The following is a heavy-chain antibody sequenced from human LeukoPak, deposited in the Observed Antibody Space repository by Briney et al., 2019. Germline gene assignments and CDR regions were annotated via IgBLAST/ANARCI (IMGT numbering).Heavy chain of an antibody. V-gene: IGHV4-39*07. CDR1: GGSISSSSYY. Sequence: SETLSLTCTVSGGSISSSSYYWGWIRQPPGKGLEWIGSIYYSGSTYYNPSLKSRVTISVDTSKNQFSLKLSSVTAADTAVYYCARDPPLSSYDSSGGVDYWGQGTLVTVSS. CDR3: ARDPPLSSYDSSGGVDY. D-gene: IGHD3-22*01. CDR2: IYYSGST. J-gene: IGHJ4*02.